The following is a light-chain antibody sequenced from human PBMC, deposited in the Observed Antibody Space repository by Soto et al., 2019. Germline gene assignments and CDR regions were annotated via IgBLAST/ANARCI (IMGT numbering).Light chain of an antibody. Sequence: EIVLTQSPGTLSLSPGERATLSCRASQSVSSSYLAWYQQKPGQAPRLLIYGASSRATGIPDRFSGSGSGTDFILTIRRLEPEDFAAYYCQHYGSSLWTFGQGTKVEIK. CDR1: QSVSSSY. V-gene: IGKV3-20*01. J-gene: IGKJ1*01. CDR2: GAS. CDR3: QHYGSSLWT.